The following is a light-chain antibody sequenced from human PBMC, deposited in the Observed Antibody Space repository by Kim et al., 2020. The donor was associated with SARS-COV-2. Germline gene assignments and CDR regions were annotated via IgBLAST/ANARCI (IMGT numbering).Light chain of an antibody. V-gene: IGKV3-20*01. J-gene: IGKJ3*01. Sequence: LPEEKAALSCRASQSVGSSYASWYQQKAGQPPMLLIDDATRAAVSLPGMCSGSWGGEVFTLTISRLEPDYVAVYYRQQYGGSPLTFGPGTKVDIK. CDR3: QQYGGSPLT. CDR2: DAT. CDR1: QSVGSSY.